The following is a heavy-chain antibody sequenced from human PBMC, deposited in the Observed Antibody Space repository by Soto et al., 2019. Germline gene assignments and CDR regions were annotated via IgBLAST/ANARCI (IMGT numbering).Heavy chain of an antibody. CDR2: INAGNGNR. CDR1: GYTFSSYA. V-gene: IGHV1-3*01. Sequence: ASVKVSCKASGYTFSSYAMHWVRQAPGQRLEWKGWINAGNGNRKYSQKFQGRVTITTDTSASTAYMELSSLRSEDTAVYYCARDGGPMDVWGQGTTVTVSS. J-gene: IGHJ6*02. D-gene: IGHD3-16*01. CDR3: ARDGGPMDV.